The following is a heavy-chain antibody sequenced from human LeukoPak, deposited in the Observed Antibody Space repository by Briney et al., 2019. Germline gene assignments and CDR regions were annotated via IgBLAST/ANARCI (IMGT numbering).Heavy chain of an antibody. CDR2: IYYSGST. V-gene: IGHV4-39*07. CDR1: GGSISSSSYY. J-gene: IGHJ6*03. D-gene: IGHD6-13*01. CDR3: ARGGSSWTLYYYYYMDV. Sequence: SETLSLTCTVSGGSISSSSYYWGWIRQPPGKGLEWIGSIYYSGSTYYNPSLKSRVTISVDTSKNQFSLKLSSVTAADTAVYYCARGGSSWTLYYYYYMDVWGKGTTVTVSS.